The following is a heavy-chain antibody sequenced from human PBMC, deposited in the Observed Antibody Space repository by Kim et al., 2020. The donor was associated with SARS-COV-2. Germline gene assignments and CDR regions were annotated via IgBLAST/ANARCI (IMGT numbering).Heavy chain of an antibody. CDR2: GNT. V-gene: IGHV3-23*01. Sequence: GNTYCADSVKGRFTISRDNSKNTLYLQMNGLRADDTAVYYCARGGTYFDLWGRGTLVTVSS. CDR3: ARGGTYFDL. J-gene: IGHJ2*01. D-gene: IGHD1-1*01.